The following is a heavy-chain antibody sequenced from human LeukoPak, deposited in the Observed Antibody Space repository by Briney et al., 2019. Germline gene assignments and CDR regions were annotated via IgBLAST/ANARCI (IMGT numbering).Heavy chain of an antibody. CDR2: IFGSSSASSGTN. J-gene: IGHJ4*02. D-gene: IGHD6-19*01. CDR1: GFTFSTYV. V-gene: IGHV3-23*01. CDR3: AKGYGSGDVDYHS. Sequence: GGSLRLSCAVSGFTFSTYVMSWLRQAPRKGLAGVSSIFGSSSASSGTNYSAASVKGRFTIARDNSNHTLYLQMNSLRGDDTAQYYCAKGYGSGDVDYHSWGPGTLVTVSS.